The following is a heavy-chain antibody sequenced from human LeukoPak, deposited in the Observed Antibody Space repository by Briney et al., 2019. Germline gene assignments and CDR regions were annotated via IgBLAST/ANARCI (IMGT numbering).Heavy chain of an antibody. CDR3: ARAPRITMVRGVIYWFDP. D-gene: IGHD3-10*01. CDR1: GYTFTSYD. CDR2: MNPNSGNT. Sequence: ASVKVSCKASGYTFTSYDINWVQQATGQGLEWMGWMNPNSGNTGYAQKFQGRVTITRNTSISTAYMELSSLRSEDTAVYYCARAPRITMVRGVIYWFDPWGQGTLVTVSS. V-gene: IGHV1-8*03. J-gene: IGHJ5*02.